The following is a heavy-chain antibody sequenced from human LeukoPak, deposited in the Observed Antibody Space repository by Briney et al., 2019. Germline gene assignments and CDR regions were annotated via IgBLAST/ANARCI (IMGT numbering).Heavy chain of an antibody. D-gene: IGHD3-16*01. Sequence: PSETLSLTCTVSGGSISSSGYYWSWIRQPPGKGLEWIGYMYRSGNTYYNPSLKSRVTISVDRSKNEFSLKLSSVTVADTAVYYCARPKRGSLGAFDIWGQGTMVTVSS. CDR2: MYRSGNT. V-gene: IGHV4-30-2*01. CDR3: ARPKRGSLGAFDI. J-gene: IGHJ3*02. CDR1: GGSISSSGYY.